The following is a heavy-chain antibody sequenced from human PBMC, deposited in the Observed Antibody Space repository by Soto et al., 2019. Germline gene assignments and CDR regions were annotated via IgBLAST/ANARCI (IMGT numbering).Heavy chain of an antibody. CDR3: AKDNVVQQLEGYYYYFGMDV. CDR1: GFIFDDYT. Sequence: SGGSLRLSCAASGFIFDDYTMHWVRQAPGKGLEWVSLISWDGGRTDHADSVKGRFTISRDNSKNSLYLEMNSLRTEDTALYYCAKDNVVQQLEGYYYYFGMDVWGQGTTVTVSS. D-gene: IGHD6-13*01. J-gene: IGHJ6*02. CDR2: ISWDGGRT. V-gene: IGHV3-43*01.